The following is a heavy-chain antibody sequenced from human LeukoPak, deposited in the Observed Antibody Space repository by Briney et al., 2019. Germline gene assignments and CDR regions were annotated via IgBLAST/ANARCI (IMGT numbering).Heavy chain of an antibody. CDR3: ARDLTASSRYCSSTSCPDAFDI. D-gene: IGHD2-2*01. J-gene: IGHJ3*02. CDR2: ISAYNGNT. CDR1: GYTFTSYG. Sequence: ASVKASCKASGYTFTSYGISWVRQAPGQGLEWMGWISAYNGNTNYAQKLQGRVTMTTDTSTSTAYMELRSLRSDDTAVYYCARDLTASSRYCSSTSCPDAFDIWGQGTMVTVSS. V-gene: IGHV1-18*01.